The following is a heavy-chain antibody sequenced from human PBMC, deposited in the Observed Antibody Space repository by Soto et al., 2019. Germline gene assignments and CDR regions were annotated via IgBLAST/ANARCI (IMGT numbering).Heavy chain of an antibody. Sequence: GGSLRLSCAASGFTFDDYAMHWVRQAPGRGLEWVSLISWDGGSTYYADSVKGRFTISRDNSKNSLYLQMNSLRAEDTALYYCAKDMFRYSSSLYGMDVWGQGTTVTVSS. J-gene: IGHJ6*02. D-gene: IGHD6-6*01. V-gene: IGHV3-43D*04. CDR2: ISWDGGST. CDR1: GFTFDDYA. CDR3: AKDMFRYSSSLYGMDV.